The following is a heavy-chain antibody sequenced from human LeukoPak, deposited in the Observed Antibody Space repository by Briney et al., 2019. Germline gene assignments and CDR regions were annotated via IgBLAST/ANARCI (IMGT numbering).Heavy chain of an antibody. D-gene: IGHD3-3*01. CDR2: IYYSGST. J-gene: IGHJ4*02. CDR1: GGSISSGGYY. CDR3: ARYRGYDFWSGYHAYYFDY. V-gene: IGHV4-31*03. Sequence: SQTLSLTCTVSGGSISSGGYYWSWIRQHPGKGLEWIGYIYYSGSTYYNPSLKSRVTISVDTSKNQFSLKLSSVTAADTTVYYCARYRGYDFWSGYHAYYFDYWGQGTLVTVSS.